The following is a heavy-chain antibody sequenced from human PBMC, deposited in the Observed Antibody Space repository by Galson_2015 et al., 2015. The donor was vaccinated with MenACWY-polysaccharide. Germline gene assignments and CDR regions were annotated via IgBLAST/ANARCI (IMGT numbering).Heavy chain of an antibody. Sequence: SLRLSCAASGFTFSSYEMNWIRQAPGKGLEWVSYISSSGSTRYYADSVKGRFTISRDNAKNSLYLQMNSLRAEDTAVYYCAIDYGDNWFDPWGQGTLVTVSS. CDR1: GFTFSSYE. V-gene: IGHV3-48*03. CDR2: ISSSGSTR. CDR3: AIDYGDNWFDP. J-gene: IGHJ5*02. D-gene: IGHD4/OR15-4a*01.